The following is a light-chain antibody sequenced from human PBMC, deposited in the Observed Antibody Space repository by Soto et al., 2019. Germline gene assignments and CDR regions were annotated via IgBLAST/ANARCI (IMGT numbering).Light chain of an antibody. CDR3: QSYDSGLNVWV. CDR1: SSDVGSYNI. Sequence: QSALTQPASVSGSPGQSITISCTGTSSDVGSYNIVSWYQQHPGKAPKLMIYEGSKRPSGVSNRFSGSKSGNTASLAITGLQAEDEADYYCQSYDSGLNVWVFGGGTKLTVL. J-gene: IGLJ3*02. CDR2: EGS. V-gene: IGLV2-14*02.